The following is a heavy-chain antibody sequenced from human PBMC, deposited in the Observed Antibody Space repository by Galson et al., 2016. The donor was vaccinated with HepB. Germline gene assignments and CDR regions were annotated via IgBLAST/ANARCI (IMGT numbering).Heavy chain of an antibody. D-gene: IGHD6-13*01. J-gene: IGHJ4*02. CDR3: VRPGSAGAVANRRGSLY. V-gene: IGHV4-39*01. CDR1: GDSIRNVGRH. Sequence: SETLSLTCTVSGDSIRNVGRHWGWFRQSPGKGLEYIGSIHSSGTSYYNPSLTSRITVSADTSRNQFFLSLTSVTAADTAIYYCVRPGSAGAVANRRGSLYWSRGTRVTVSS. CDR2: IHSSGTS.